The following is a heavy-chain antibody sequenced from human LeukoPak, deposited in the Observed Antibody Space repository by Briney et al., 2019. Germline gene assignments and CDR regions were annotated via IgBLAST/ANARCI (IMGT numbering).Heavy chain of an antibody. Sequence: SETLSLTCAVYGGSFSGYYWSWIRQPPGKGLEWIGEINHSGSTNYNPSLKSRVTISVDTSKNQFSLKLSSVTAADTAVYYCARLDIAVTGNTFDYWGQGTLVTVSS. CDR3: ARLDIAVTGNTFDY. J-gene: IGHJ4*02. CDR1: GGSFSGYY. D-gene: IGHD6-19*01. V-gene: IGHV4-34*01. CDR2: INHSGST.